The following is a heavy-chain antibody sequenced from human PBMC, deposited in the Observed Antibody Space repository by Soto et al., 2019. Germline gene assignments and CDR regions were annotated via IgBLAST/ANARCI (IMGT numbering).Heavy chain of an antibody. CDR3: ARRDIVVVVAPDYGMDV. V-gene: IGHV4-39*01. Sequence: QLQLQESGPGLVKPSETLSLTCTVSGGSISSSSYYWGWIRQPPGKGLEWIGSIYYSGSTYYNPSLKSRVTISVDTSKNQFSLKLSSVTAADTAVYYCARRDIVVVVAPDYGMDVWGQGTTVTVSS. J-gene: IGHJ6*02. D-gene: IGHD2-15*01. CDR1: GGSISSSSYY. CDR2: IYYSGST.